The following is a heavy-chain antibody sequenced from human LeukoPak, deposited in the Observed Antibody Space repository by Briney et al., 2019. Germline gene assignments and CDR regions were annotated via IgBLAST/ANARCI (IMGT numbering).Heavy chain of an antibody. Sequence: ASVKVSCKASGGTFSSYAINWVRQATGQGLEWMGWMNPNSGNTGYAQKFQGRVTITRNTSISTAYMELSSLRSEDTAVYYCARALTSSSTSCCQYYYMDVWGKGTTVTVSS. CDR2: MNPNSGNT. J-gene: IGHJ6*03. D-gene: IGHD2-2*01. V-gene: IGHV1-8*03. CDR1: GGTFSSYA. CDR3: ARALTSSSTSCCQYYYMDV.